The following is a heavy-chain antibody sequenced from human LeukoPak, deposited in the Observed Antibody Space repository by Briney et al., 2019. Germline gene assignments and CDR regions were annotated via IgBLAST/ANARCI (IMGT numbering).Heavy chain of an antibody. CDR3: AKRGVVIRVILVGFHKEAYYFDS. J-gene: IGHJ4*02. D-gene: IGHD3-22*01. CDR1: GITLSNYG. Sequence: GGSLRLSCAVSGITLSNYGMSWVRQAPGKGLEWVAGISDSGGSTNYADSVKGRFTISRDSPKNTLYLQMNSLRAADTAVYFCAKRGVVIRVILVGFHKEAYYFDSWGQGALATVSS. V-gene: IGHV3-23*01. CDR2: ISDSGGST.